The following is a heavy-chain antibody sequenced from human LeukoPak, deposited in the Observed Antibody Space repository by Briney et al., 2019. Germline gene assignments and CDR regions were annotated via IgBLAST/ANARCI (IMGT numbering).Heavy chain of an antibody. V-gene: IGHV1-46*01. Sequence: ASVKVSCKTSGYTFTSYYMHWVRQAPGQGLEWMGIINPRGGSTTYAQKFQGRVTMARDTSTSTAYMDLSSLRSEDTAVYYCASARVLYGYRGYDEPYLDYWGQGTLVTVSS. D-gene: IGHD5-12*01. J-gene: IGHJ4*02. CDR3: ASARVLYGYRGYDEPYLDY. CDR2: INPRGGST. CDR1: GYTFTSYY.